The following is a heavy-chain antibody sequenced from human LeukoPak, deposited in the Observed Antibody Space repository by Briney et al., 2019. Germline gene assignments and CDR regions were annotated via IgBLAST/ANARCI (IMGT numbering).Heavy chain of an antibody. V-gene: IGHV5-51*01. Sequence: KPGESLKISCKGSGXSFTSHWIGWVRQMPGKGLEWMGIVNPDDSDTIYSPSFQGQVTISADESITTAYLQWSSLKASDTAMYYCARLRWPRGGRSSFDYWGQGALVTVSS. CDR2: VNPDDSDT. CDR1: GXSFTSHW. D-gene: IGHD3-10*01. J-gene: IGHJ4*02. CDR3: ARLRWPRGGRSSFDY.